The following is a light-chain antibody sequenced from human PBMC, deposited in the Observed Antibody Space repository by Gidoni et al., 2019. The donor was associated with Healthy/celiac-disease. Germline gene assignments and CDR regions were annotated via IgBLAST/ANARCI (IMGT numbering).Light chain of an antibody. Sequence: ERGMPHSPATLEVSPGERATISCRTSQSVSSYVAWYQQKPGQAPRLLIYGASTRATGIPARFSGSGSGTEFTLTISSLQSEDFAVYYCQQYNNWPPTFGQGTRLEIQ. CDR3: QQYNNWPPT. CDR2: GAS. CDR1: QSVSSY. V-gene: IGKV3-15*01. J-gene: IGKJ5*01.